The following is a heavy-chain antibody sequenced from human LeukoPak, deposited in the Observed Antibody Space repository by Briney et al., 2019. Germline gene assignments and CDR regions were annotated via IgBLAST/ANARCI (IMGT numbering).Heavy chain of an antibody. V-gene: IGHV4-59*01. CDR3: ARDRGGYSSSWYDD. J-gene: IGHJ5*02. CDR2: IYYSGTT. D-gene: IGHD6-13*01. CDR1: GGSISSYY. Sequence: PSETLSLTCTVSGGSISSYYWSWIRQPPGKGLGWIGYIYYSGTTNYNTSLKSRVTISLDTSKNQFSLKLSSVTAADTAVYYCARDRGGYSSSWYDDWGEGTLVTVSS.